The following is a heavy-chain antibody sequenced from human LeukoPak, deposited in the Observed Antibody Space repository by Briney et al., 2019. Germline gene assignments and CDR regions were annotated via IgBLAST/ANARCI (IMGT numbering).Heavy chain of an antibody. CDR1: GGSISSSSYY. J-gene: IGHJ4*02. CDR3: ARGYDSSGYLG. V-gene: IGHV4-39*01. Sequence: SETLSLTCTVSGGSISSSSYYWGWIRQPPGKGLEWIGSIYYSGSTYYNPSLKSRVTISVDTSKNQFSLKLSSVTAADTAVYYCARGYDSSGYLGWGQGTLVTVSS. D-gene: IGHD3-22*01. CDR2: IYYSGST.